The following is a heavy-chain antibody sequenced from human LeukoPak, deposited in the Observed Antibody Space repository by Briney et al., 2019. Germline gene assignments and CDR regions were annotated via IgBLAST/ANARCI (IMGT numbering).Heavy chain of an antibody. CDR1: GFTFSSFS. J-gene: IGHJ4*02. Sequence: GGSLRLSCAASGFTFSSFSMHWVRQAPGKGLEWVAVMSYDGSTKYYADSVKGRFTISRDNSKNTLFLQMNSLRAEDTALYYCATYSTGWTSFDYWGQGTLVTVSS. CDR3: ATYSTGWTSFDY. D-gene: IGHD6-25*01. CDR2: MSYDGSTK. V-gene: IGHV3-30-3*01.